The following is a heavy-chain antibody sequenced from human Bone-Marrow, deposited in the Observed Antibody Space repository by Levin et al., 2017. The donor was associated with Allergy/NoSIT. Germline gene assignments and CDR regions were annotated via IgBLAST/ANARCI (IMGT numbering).Heavy chain of an antibody. CDR2: IRPSSERT. Sequence: SSETLSLTCAASGFTFANHAMTWVRHAPGKGLEWVSTIRPSSERTYFADSVKGRFTVSRDDSMNMMYLQMNSLRADDAAVYYCAREQGASGWYTVDFWGQGTLVTVSS. J-gene: IGHJ4*02. D-gene: IGHD6-13*01. V-gene: IGHV3-23*01. CDR3: AREQGASGWYTVDF. CDR1: GFTFANHA.